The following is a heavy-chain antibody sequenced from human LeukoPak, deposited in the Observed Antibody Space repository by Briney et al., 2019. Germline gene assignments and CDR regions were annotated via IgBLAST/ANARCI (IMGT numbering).Heavy chain of an antibody. CDR2: IYTSGST. D-gene: IGHD3-10*01. V-gene: IGHV4-4*09. J-gene: IGHJ6*03. CDR3: ARHRAGTGNSIDV. CDR1: GGSISSYY. Sequence: SETLSLTCTVSGGSISSYYWSWIRQPPGKGLEWIGHIYTSGSTNYNPSLKSRVTTSVDTSKNQFSLKLSSVTAADTAVYYCARHRAGTGNSIDVWGKGPTVTVSS.